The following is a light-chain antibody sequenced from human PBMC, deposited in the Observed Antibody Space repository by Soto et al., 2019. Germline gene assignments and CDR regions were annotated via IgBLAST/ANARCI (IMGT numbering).Light chain of an antibody. CDR1: QNIHTN. CDR2: GAS. CDR3: QQRHMWPIT. J-gene: IGKJ5*01. Sequence: EIVMTQSPATLSVSPGERATLSCRAGQNIHTNLAWYQQKPGQAPRLLIYGASNRATGIPARFSGSGSGTDFTLTISSLEPEDSAVYDCQQRHMWPITFGQGTRLEI. V-gene: IGKV3-11*01.